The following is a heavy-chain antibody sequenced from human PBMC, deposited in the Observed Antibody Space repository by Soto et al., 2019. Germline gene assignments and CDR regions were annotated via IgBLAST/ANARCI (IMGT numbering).Heavy chain of an antibody. V-gene: IGHV2-70*11. CDR3: ARMGSSSSSMGAFDI. J-gene: IGHJ3*02. Sequence: SGPTLVNPTQTLTLTCTFSGFSLSTSGMCVSWIRQPPGKALEWLARIDWDDDKYYSTSLKTRLTISKDTSKNQVVLTMTNMDPVDTATYYCARMGSSSSSMGAFDIWGQGTMVTVSS. D-gene: IGHD6-6*01. CDR1: GFSLSTSGMC. CDR2: IDWDDDK.